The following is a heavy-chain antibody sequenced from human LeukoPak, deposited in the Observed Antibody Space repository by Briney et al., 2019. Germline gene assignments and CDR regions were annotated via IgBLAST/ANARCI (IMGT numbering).Heavy chain of an antibody. CDR3: ARAVRNLAGGFDP. V-gene: IGHV1-8*01. CDR1: GYTFTSYD. J-gene: IGHJ5*02. D-gene: IGHD2/OR15-2a*01. Sequence: GSVKVSCKASGYTFTSYDINWVRQATGQGLEWMGWMNPNSGNTGYAQKFQGRVTMTRNTSISTAYMELSSLRSEDTAVYYCARAVRNLAGGFDPWGQGTLVTVSS. CDR2: MNPNSGNT.